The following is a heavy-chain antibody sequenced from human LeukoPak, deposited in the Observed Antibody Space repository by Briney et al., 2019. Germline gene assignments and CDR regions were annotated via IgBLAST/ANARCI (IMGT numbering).Heavy chain of an antibody. D-gene: IGHD3-10*01. V-gene: IGHV3-23*01. Sequence: GGSLRLSCAASGFTFSNYAMSWVRQAPGTGLEWVSGIGDSGDSTFYAESVKGRFTISRDNSKNTLSLQMNSLRVEDTAVYYCAKAMGNFGSGSVDYWGQGTLVTVSS. J-gene: IGHJ4*02. CDR1: GFTFSNYA. CDR3: AKAMGNFGSGSVDY. CDR2: IGDSGDST.